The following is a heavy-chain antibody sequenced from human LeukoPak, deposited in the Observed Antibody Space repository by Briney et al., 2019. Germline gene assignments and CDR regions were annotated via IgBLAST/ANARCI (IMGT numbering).Heavy chain of an antibody. CDR1: GFTFSNYD. J-gene: IGHJ2*01. CDR3: ARAGGGPTTLYWYFDI. Sequence: AMTLSFSSSAYGFTFSNYDRHRVPQAPGKGLEWVAVISYDGGKKYYADSVMGRVTIARHNSKNTMYMEMNSLRAEDTAVSYCARAGGGPTTLYWYFDIWGRGTLVTVSS. V-gene: IGHV3-30*04. D-gene: IGHD1-7*01. CDR2: ISYDGGKK.